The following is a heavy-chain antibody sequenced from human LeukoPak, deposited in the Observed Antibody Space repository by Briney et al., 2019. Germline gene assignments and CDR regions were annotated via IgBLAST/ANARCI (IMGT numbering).Heavy chain of an antibody. D-gene: IGHD2-15*01. CDR2: IFGAGTT. V-gene: IGHV3-53*01. J-gene: IGHJ4*02. CDR3: ARAIQFGGYFDY. CDR1: GINFSGDY. Sequence: GGSLRPSCAASGINFSGDYMSWVRQAPGKGLEWVSVIFGAGTTYYADSVKGRFTISRDNSKNTLYLQMNSLRAEDTAVYYCARAIQFGGYFDYWGQGTLVTVST.